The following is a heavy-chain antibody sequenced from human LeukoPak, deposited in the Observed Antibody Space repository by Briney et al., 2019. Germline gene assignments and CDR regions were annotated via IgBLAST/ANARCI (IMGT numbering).Heavy chain of an antibody. CDR3: ARVALTGEGGRGYFNL. V-gene: IGHV4-39*02. Sequence: SETLSLTCTVSGDSISTSRYAWGLIRQSPGKWLEWIGTIYNSGSTNLNPSLKTRVTMSVDASKNHFSLNLNSVTAADTALYFCARVALTGEGGRGYFNLWGRGNLVSVSS. D-gene: IGHD3-16*01. CDR2: IYNSGST. CDR1: GDSISTSRYA. J-gene: IGHJ2*01.